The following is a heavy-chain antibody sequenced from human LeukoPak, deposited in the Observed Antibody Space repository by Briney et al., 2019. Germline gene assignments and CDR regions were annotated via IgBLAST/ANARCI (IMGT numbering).Heavy chain of an antibody. V-gene: IGHV1-69*05. D-gene: IGHD5-24*01. CDR3: ARVGVVGHVEMATTLDYYYMDV. Sequence: SVKVSCKASGGTFSSYAISWVRQAPGQGLEWMGGIIPIFGTANYAQKFQGRVTITTDESTSTAYMELSSLRSEDTAVYYCARVGVVGHVEMATTLDYYYMDVWGKGTTVTVSS. J-gene: IGHJ6*03. CDR2: IIPIFGTA. CDR1: GGTFSSYA.